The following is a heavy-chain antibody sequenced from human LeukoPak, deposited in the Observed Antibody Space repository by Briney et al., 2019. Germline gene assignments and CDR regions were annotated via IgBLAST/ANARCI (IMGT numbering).Heavy chain of an antibody. CDR2: ISSSSSTI. Sequence: TGGSLTLSCAASRFTFSSYSMNWVRQAPGKGLEWVSYISSSSSTIYYADSVKGRFTISRDNAKNSLYLQMNSLRAEDTAVYYCARDHPDGGPAATDYWGQGTLVTVSS. CDR3: ARDHPDGGPAATDY. D-gene: IGHD2-2*01. J-gene: IGHJ4*02. V-gene: IGHV3-48*01. CDR1: RFTFSSYS.